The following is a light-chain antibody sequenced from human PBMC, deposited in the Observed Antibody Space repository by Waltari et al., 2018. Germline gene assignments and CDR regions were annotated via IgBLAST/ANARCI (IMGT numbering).Light chain of an antibody. V-gene: IGLV2-11*01. CDR1: RRDVGGYNY. CDR3: CSYAGSYSWV. CDR2: DVS. Sequence: QSALTQPRPVSGSPGQAVTIPCTGTRRDVGGYNYVSWYQQHPGKAPKLMIYDVSKRPSGVPDRFSGSKSGNTASLTISGLQAEDEADYYCCSYAGSYSWVFGGGTKLTVL. J-gene: IGLJ3*02.